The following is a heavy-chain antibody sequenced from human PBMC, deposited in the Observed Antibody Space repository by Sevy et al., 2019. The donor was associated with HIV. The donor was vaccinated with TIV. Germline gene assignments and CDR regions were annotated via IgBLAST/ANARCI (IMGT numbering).Heavy chain of an antibody. CDR2: ISGSGGST. CDR1: GFTFSSYA. CDR3: AKSRAAGTTFDY. J-gene: IGHJ4*02. D-gene: IGHD6-13*01. V-gene: IGHV3-23*01. Sequence: GGSLRVSCAASGFTFSSYAMSWVRQAPGKGLEWVSAISGSGGSTYYADSVKGRFTISRDNSKNTLYLQMNSLRAEDTAVYYCAKSRAAGTTFDYWGQGTLVTVSS.